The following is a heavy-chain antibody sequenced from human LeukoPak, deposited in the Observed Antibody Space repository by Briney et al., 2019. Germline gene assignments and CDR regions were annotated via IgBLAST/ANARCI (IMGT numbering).Heavy chain of an antibody. CDR1: GGSISSSSYY. CDR2: IYYSGST. V-gene: IGHV4-39*01. D-gene: IGHD1-26*01. CDR3: ARGKVYWGAFDI. Sequence: SETLSLTCTVSGGSISSSSYYWGWIRQPPGKGLEWIGSIYYSGSTYYNLSLKSRVTISVDTSKNQFSLKLSSVTAADTAVYYCARGKVYWGAFDIWGQGTMVTVSS. J-gene: IGHJ3*02.